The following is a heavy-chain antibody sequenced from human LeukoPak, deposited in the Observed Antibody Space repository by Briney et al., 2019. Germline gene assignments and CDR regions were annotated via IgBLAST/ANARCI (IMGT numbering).Heavy chain of an antibody. J-gene: IGHJ4*02. CDR1: GFTFSSYA. CDR3: AKDRQQWLGLFDY. V-gene: IGHV3-23*01. CDR2: ISDSGEIT. Sequence: GGSLRLSCTASGFTFSSYAMSWVRQAPGKGLEWVSGISDSGEITFYADSVKGRFTISRDSSKNTLYLQMNSLRAEDTAVYYCAKDRQQWLGLFDYWGQGTLVTVSS. D-gene: IGHD6-19*01.